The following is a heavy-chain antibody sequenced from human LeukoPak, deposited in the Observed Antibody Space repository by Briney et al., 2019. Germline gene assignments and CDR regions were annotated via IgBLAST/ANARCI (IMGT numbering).Heavy chain of an antibody. CDR2: IDGSGSS. D-gene: IGHD3-22*01. Sequence: SETLSLTCTVSGYSISSGYLWGWIRQPPGKGLEWIGSIDGSGSSYYNPSLKSRVTISVDTSKNQFSLKLSSVTAADTAVYYCARVTGYMIEDYFDSWGQGTLVTVSS. J-gene: IGHJ4*02. CDR3: ARVTGYMIEDYFDS. V-gene: IGHV4-38-2*02. CDR1: GYSISSGYL.